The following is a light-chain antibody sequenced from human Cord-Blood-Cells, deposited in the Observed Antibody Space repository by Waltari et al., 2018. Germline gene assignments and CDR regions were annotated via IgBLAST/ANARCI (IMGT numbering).Light chain of an antibody. Sequence: QSALTQPRSVSGSPGQSVTISCTGTSSDVGGYNYVSWYQQHPGKAPKLMIYDVSKRPSGVPDRFSCSKSGNTASLTISGLQAEDEADYYCCSYAGSFWVFGGGTKLTVL. CDR3: CSYAGSFWV. V-gene: IGLV2-11*01. CDR1: SSDVGGYNY. CDR2: DVS. J-gene: IGLJ3*02.